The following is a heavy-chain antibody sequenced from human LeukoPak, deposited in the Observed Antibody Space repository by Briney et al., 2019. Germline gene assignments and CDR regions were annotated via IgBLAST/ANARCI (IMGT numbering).Heavy chain of an antibody. CDR2: ISGSGGST. CDR3: AKVNRITMTEVVNYWDY. CDR1: GFISSNFA. D-gene: IGHD3-22*01. V-gene: IGHV3-23*01. J-gene: IGHJ4*02. Sequence: PGGSLRLSCAASGFISSNFAMSWVRQAPGKGLEWVSSISGSGGSTYYADSVKGRFTISRDNSKNTLYLQMNSLRAEDTAVYYCAKVNRITMTEVVNYWDYWGQGTPVTVSS.